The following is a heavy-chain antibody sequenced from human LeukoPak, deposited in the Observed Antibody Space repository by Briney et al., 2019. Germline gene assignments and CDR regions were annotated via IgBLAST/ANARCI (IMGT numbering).Heavy chain of an antibody. V-gene: IGHV3-73*01. J-gene: IGHJ6*02. Sequence: ASVKVSCKASGYTFTGYYMHWVRQASGKGLEWVGRIRSKANSYATTYTASVKGRFTISRDDSKNTAYLQMNSLKTEDTAVYYCSSSMVATYDYYYGMDVWGQGTTVTVSS. CDR2: IRSKANSYAT. CDR3: SSSMVATYDYYYGMDV. D-gene: IGHD5-12*01. CDR1: GYTFTGYY.